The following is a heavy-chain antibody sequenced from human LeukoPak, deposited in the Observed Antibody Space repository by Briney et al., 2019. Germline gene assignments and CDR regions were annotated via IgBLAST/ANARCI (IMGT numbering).Heavy chain of an antibody. D-gene: IGHD3-10*01. Sequence: GFXXXAYWMDWVRRAPGKGLVWVSRINSDGSSTSYADSVKGRFTISRDNAKNTLYLQMNSLRAEDTAVYYCARAMVVRGVIMDVWGKGTTVTVSS. CDR2: INSDGSST. V-gene: IGHV3-74*01. CDR3: ARAMVVRGVIMDV. CDR1: GFXXXAYW. J-gene: IGHJ6*03.